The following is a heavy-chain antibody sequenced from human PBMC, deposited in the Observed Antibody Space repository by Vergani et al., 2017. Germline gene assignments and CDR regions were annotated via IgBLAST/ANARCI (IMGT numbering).Heavy chain of an antibody. CDR1: GFTFSSYG. V-gene: IGHV3-33*06. CDR3: AKVAAADPFDY. J-gene: IGHJ4*02. Sequence: QVQLVESGGGVVQPGRSLRLSCAASGFTFSSYGMHWVRQAPGKGLEWVAVIWYDGSNKYYADSVKGRFTISRDNSKNTLYLQMNSLRAEDTAVYYCAKVAAADPFDYWGQGTLVTVSS. D-gene: IGHD6-13*01. CDR2: IWYDGSNK.